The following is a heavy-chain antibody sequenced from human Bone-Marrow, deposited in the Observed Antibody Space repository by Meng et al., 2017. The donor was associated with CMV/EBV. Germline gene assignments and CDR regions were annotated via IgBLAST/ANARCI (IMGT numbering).Heavy chain of an antibody. J-gene: IGHJ6*02. CDR2: IIPILGIA. Sequence: SVKVSCKASGGTFSSYAISWVRQAPGQGHEWMGGIIPILGIANYAQKFQGRVTITADKSTSTAYMELSSLRSEDTAVYYCAGGKQQLATYYCYYGMDVWGQGTTVTVSS. CDR1: GGTFSSYA. D-gene: IGHD6-13*01. CDR3: AGGKQQLATYYCYYGMDV. V-gene: IGHV1-69*10.